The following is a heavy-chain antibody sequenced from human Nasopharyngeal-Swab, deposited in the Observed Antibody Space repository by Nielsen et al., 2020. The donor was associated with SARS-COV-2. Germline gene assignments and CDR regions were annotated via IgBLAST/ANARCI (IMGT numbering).Heavy chain of an antibody. CDR2: ISYDGSNK. CDR3: ARDDYVWGSYRYTGGNWFDP. J-gene: IGHJ5*02. D-gene: IGHD3-16*02. V-gene: IGHV3-30*03. Sequence: SLRLSRAASGFTFSSYGMHWVRQAPGKGLEWVAVISYDGSNKYYADSVKGRFTISRDNSQNTLYLQMNSLRAEDTAVYYCARDDYVWGSYRYTGGNWFDPWGQGTLVTVSS. CDR1: GFTFSSYG.